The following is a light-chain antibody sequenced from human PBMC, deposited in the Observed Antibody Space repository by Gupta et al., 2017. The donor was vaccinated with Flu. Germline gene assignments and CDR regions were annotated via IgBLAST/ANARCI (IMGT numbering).Light chain of an antibody. J-gene: IGLJ2*01. CDR1: SSYVGTYNL. V-gene: IGLV2-23*02. CDR2: EVT. CDR3: CSYAGSSTVV. Sequence: TSSYVGTYNLVSWYQQHPGKAPQLIIYEVTKRPSGVSNRFSGSKSGNTASLTISGLQAEDEADYYCCSYAGSSTVVFGGGTKLTVL.